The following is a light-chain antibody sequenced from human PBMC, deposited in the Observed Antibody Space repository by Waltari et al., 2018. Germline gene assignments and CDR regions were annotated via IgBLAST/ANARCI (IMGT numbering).Light chain of an antibody. CDR1: QGISNN. Sequence: EIELTQSPATLSASPGERVTLPCRASQGISNNLVWYQHKPGQSPRLLIYGASAGATGVPERFSGSGYRTEFTLTISSLQSEDFAVYYCQHYNNRPPYSFGQGTKLDIK. V-gene: IGKV3-15*01. CDR3: QHYNNRPPYS. CDR2: GAS. J-gene: IGKJ2*03.